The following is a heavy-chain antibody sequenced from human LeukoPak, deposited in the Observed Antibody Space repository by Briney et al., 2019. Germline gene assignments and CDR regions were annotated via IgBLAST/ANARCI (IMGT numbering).Heavy chain of an antibody. CDR3: AYIYYYDSGSQYPPNWFDP. CDR1: GFTFSSYG. V-gene: IGHV3-30*03. Sequence: PGRSLRLSCAASGFTFSSYGIHWVRQAPGKGLEWVAVISYDGSNKYYADSVKGRFTISRDNSKNTLYLQMNSLRAEDTAVYYCAYIYYYDSGSQYPPNWFDPWGQGTLVTVSS. J-gene: IGHJ5*02. CDR2: ISYDGSNK. D-gene: IGHD3-10*01.